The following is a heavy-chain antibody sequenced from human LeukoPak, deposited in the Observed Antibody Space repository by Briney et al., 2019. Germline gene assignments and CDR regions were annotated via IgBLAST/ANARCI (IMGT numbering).Heavy chain of an antibody. V-gene: IGHV1-69*13. J-gene: IGHJ6*03. CDR2: IIPIFGTA. CDR3: AGPGAAAGLEANYYYYMDV. Sequence: SVKVSCKASGGTFSSYAISWVRQAHGQGLEWMGGIIPIFGTANYAQKFQGRVTITADEPTSTAYMELSSLRSEDTAVYYCAGPGAAAGLEANYYYYMDVWGKGTTVTVSS. CDR1: GGTFSSYA. D-gene: IGHD6-13*01.